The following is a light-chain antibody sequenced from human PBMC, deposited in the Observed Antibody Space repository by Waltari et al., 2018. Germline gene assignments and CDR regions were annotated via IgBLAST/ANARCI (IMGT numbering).Light chain of an antibody. V-gene: IGLV2-8*01. CDR1: SRDVGIYDY. Sequence: QSALTQPPSASGSPGQSVPISCTGTSRDVGIYDYVSWYQQRPGKAPKLIIYAVTERPSGVPDRFSGSKSGNTASLTVFGLQTEDEGTYYCGSYAGSKILLFGGGTELTVL. CDR2: AVT. CDR3: GSYAGSKILL. J-gene: IGLJ3*02.